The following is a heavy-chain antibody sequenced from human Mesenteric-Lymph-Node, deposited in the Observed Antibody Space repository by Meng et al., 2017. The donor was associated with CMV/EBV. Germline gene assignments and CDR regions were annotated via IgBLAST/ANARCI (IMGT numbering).Heavy chain of an antibody. CDR3: ARDGLPDAFDI. D-gene: IGHD3/OR15-3a*01. J-gene: IGHJ3*02. CDR2: LYFSGST. Sequence: SETLSLTCTVSGGSISSYYWSWIRQPPGKGLEWIGYLYFSGSTNYNPSLKSRVTISVDRSKNQFSLKLSSVTAADTAVYYCARDGLPDAFDIWGQGTMVTVSS. CDR1: GGSISSYY. V-gene: IGHV4-59*12.